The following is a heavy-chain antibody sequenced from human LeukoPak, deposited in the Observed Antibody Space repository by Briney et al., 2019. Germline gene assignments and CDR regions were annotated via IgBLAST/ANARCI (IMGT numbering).Heavy chain of an antibody. CDR3: ATSAAVRLFDY. J-gene: IGHJ4*02. Sequence: PGGSLRLSCEGSGFTVSSNYMSWVRQAPGKGHEWVSVIYSGGSTYYAGSVKGRFTISKDNSKNTLYLQMNSLRAEDTAVYYCATSAAVRLFDYWGQGALVTVSS. D-gene: IGHD2-2*01. CDR2: IYSGGST. CDR1: GFTVSSNY. V-gene: IGHV3-53*01.